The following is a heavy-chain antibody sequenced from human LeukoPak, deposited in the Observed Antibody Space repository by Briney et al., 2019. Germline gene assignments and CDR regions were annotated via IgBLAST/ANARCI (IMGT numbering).Heavy chain of an antibody. CDR3: AKGPHCSGGSCYSWDFDY. CDR2: IINDGSYT. D-gene: IGHD2-15*01. J-gene: IGHJ4*02. Sequence: PGGSLRLSCAASGFTFSPVWMHWVRQAPGKGLMWVSHIINDGSYTTYADSVKGRFTISRDNSKNTLYLQMNSLRAEDTAVYYCAKGPHCSGGSCYSWDFDYWGQGTLVTVSS. CDR1: GFTFSPVW. V-gene: IGHV3-74*01.